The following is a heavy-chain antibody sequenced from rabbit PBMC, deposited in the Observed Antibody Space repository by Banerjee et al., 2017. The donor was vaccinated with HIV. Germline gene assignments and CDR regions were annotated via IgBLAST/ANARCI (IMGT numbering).Heavy chain of an antibody. CDR2: INVATGKP. V-gene: IGHV1S45*01. J-gene: IGHJ4*01. CDR1: GFSFGDRDV. D-gene: IGHD3-1*01. CDR3: ARDLASVVGWNFSL. Sequence: QEQLVESGGGLVQPEGSLTLTCTASGFSFGDRDVMCWVRQAPGKGLEWIACINVATGKPVYATWAKGRFTISRTSSTTVTLQMTSLTAADTATYFCARDLASVVGWNFSLWGPGTLVTVS.